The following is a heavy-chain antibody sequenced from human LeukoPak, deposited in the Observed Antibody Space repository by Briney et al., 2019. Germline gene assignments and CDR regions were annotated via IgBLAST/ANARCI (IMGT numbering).Heavy chain of an antibody. CDR3: ARVEMATWVAY. Sequence: GGSLRLSCAASGFIFTDYWMNWVRQAPGKGLEWVAVIWYDGSNKYYADSVKGRFTISRDNSKNTLYLQMNSLRAGDTAVYYCARVEMATWVAYWGQGTLVAVSS. CDR1: GFIFTDYW. J-gene: IGHJ4*02. D-gene: IGHD5-24*01. V-gene: IGHV3-33*08. CDR2: IWYDGSNK.